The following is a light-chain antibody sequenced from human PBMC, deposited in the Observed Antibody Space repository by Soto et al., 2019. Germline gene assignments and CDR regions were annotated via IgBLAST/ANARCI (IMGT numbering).Light chain of an antibody. CDR1: SSNIGAGYD. J-gene: IGLJ3*02. V-gene: IGLV1-40*01. Sequence: QSVLTQPPSMSGAPGQRVTISCTGSSSNIGAGYDVYWYQQLPGAAPKLLIYGNSNRPSGVPDRFSGSKSGTSASLAITGLQAEDEADYYCQSYDSSLSGSVFGGGTQLTVL. CDR2: GNS. CDR3: QSYDSSLSGSV.